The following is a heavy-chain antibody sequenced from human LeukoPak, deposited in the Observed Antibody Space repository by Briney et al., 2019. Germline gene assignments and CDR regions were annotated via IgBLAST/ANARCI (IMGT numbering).Heavy chain of an antibody. CDR2: INSDGSST. CDR1: GFTFSTYA. CDR3: ATGYSDSLRSPLDS. J-gene: IGHJ5*01. Sequence: GGSLRLSCSASGFTFSTYAMHWVRQAPGKGLEYVSAINSDGSSTYYADSVKGRFTISRDDSKNTLFLQMNSLRAEDTAVYYCATGYSDSLRSPLDSWGQGTLVTVSS. V-gene: IGHV3-64*04. D-gene: IGHD3-22*01.